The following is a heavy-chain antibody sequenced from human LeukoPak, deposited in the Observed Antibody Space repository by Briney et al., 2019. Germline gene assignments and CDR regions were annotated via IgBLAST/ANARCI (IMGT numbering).Heavy chain of an antibody. Sequence: SQTLSLTCTVSGGSISSGGYYWSWIRQHPGKGLEWIGYIYYSGSTYYNPSLKGRVTISVDTSKNQFSLKLSSVTAADTAVYYCASTWYPVTIFGVVIDYYYGMDVWGQGTTVTVSS. J-gene: IGHJ6*02. V-gene: IGHV4-31*03. CDR2: IYYSGST. CDR1: GGSISSGGYY. CDR3: ASTWYPVTIFGVVIDYYYGMDV. D-gene: IGHD3-3*01.